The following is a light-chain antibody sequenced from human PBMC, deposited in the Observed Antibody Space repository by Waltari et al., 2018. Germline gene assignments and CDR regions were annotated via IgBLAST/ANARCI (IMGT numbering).Light chain of an antibody. V-gene: IGKV4-1*01. CDR1: QSVLYSANNKDY. J-gene: IGKJ4*01. CDR3: QQYYGVPLT. Sequence: DIVMTQSPDFLAVSLGERATINCKSNQSVLYSANNKDYLAWYQQKPGQPPKLLIYWASTRESGVPDRFSGSGSGTDFTLTISSLQAEDVAVYYCQQYYGVPLTFGGGTKVEIK. CDR2: WAS.